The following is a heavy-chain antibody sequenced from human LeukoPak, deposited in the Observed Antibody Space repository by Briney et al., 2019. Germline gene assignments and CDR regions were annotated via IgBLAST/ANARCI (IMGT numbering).Heavy chain of an antibody. CDR2: LDPEDGET. CDR3: ATSRRGSGYYYDYFDY. CDR1: GYTLTELS. D-gene: IGHD3-22*01. J-gene: IGHJ4*02. Sequence: ASVKVSCKVSGYTLTELSMHWVRQAPGKGLEWMGGLDPEDGETIYAQKFQGRVTMTEDTSTDTAYMELSSLRSEDTAVYYCATSRRGSGYYYDYFDYWGQGTLVTVSS. V-gene: IGHV1-24*01.